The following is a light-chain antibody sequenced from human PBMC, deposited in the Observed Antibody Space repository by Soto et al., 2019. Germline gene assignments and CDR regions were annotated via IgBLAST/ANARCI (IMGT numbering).Light chain of an antibody. CDR2: DAS. CDR1: QSISNF. V-gene: IGKV3-11*01. J-gene: IGKJ4*01. Sequence: VVLTQSPDTLSLSPGERATLSCRASQSISNFLAWYQQKPGQAPRLLIYDASNRATGIPARFSGSGSGTDFTLTISSLEPEEFAIYYCQQRSDWPPLTFGGGTKVEIK. CDR3: QQRSDWPPLT.